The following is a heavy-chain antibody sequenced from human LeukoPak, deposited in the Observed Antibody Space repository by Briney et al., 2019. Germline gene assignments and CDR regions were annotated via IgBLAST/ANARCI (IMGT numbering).Heavy chain of an antibody. CDR2: INRSVGT. D-gene: IGHD2-8*01. V-gene: IGHV4-34*01. Sequence: SETLSLTWAVYGGSFSGYYWSWIRQPPRKGLEWVGEINRSVGTSYNPSLKSRVTISVDTSKTQFSLKLSSVTAADTAVYYCARARPICTNGVCSDDFDYWGQGTLVTVSS. J-gene: IGHJ4*02. CDR3: ARARPICTNGVCSDDFDY. CDR1: GGSFSGYY.